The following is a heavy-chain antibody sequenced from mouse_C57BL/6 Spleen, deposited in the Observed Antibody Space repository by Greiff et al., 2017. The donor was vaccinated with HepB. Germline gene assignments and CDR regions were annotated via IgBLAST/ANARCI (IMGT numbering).Heavy chain of an antibody. Sequence: VQLQQPGAELVKPGASVKLSCKASGYTFTSYWMHWVKQRPGQGLEWIGMIHPNSGSTNYNEKFKSKATLTVDKSSRTAYMQLSSLTSEDSAVYYCGRKITTVVATDAMDYGGQGTSVTVSS. CDR1: GYTFTSYW. CDR3: GRKITTVVATDAMDY. V-gene: IGHV1-64*01. D-gene: IGHD1-1*01. CDR2: IHPNSGST. J-gene: IGHJ4*01.